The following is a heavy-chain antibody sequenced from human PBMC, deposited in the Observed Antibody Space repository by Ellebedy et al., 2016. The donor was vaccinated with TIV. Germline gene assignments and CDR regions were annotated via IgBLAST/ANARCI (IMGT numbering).Heavy chain of an antibody. V-gene: IGHV3-7*03. CDR1: GFTFTTYW. Sequence: GESLKISCAASGFTFTTYWMSWVRQAPGKGLEWVANIKQDGSEKYYVDSVKGRFTISRDNAKNSLYLQMNILRAEDTAVYYCASRGRYWGQGTLDTISS. D-gene: IGHD3-10*01. CDR2: IKQDGSEK. J-gene: IGHJ4*02. CDR3: ASRGRY.